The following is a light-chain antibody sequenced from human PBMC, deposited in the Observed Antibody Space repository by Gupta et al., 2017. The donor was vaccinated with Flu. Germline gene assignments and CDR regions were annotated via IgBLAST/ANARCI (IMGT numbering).Light chain of an antibody. CDR1: QSVSTY. CDR2: GAS. J-gene: IGKJ1*01. CDR3: QRYGTVRWT. V-gene: IGKV3-20*01. Sequence: ENVLTQSPGTLSLSPGERATLSCRARQSVSTYLVWYQQKPDQAPRLLIYGASSRATGIPDRFSGSGSGTDFTLTISRLESEDSAVYYCQRYGTVRWTFGQGTKVELK.